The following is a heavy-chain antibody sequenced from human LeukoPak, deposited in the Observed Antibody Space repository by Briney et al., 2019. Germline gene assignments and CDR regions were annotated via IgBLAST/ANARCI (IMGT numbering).Heavy chain of an antibody. CDR2: INPSGGST. J-gene: IGHJ6*02. CDR3: ARDRPDPMYWFGELPPYYYYYGLDV. Sequence: ASVKVSCKASGYTFTDYYMHWVRQAPGQGLEWMGIINPSGGSTSYAQKFQGRVTMTWDTSTSTVYMELRSLRSEDTAVYYCARDRPDPMYWFGELPPYYYYYGLDVWGQGTTVTVSS. D-gene: IGHD3-10*01. CDR1: GYTFTDYY. V-gene: IGHV1-46*01.